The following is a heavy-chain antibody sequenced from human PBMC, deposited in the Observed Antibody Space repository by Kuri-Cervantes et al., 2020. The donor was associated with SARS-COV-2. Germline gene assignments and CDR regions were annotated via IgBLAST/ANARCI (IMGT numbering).Heavy chain of an antibody. V-gene: IGHV3-72*01. CDR2: IRNEVNSYTT. Sequence: GESLKISCAASGFTFSNAWMNWVRQAPEKWLEWVGRIRNEVNSYTTEYASSVKGRFTISRADSQNSLFLHMNSLKTEDTAVYYCSACGSTDCYNYYYYGLDVRGQGTTVTVSS. CDR1: GFTFSNAW. J-gene: IGHJ6*02. CDR3: SACGSTDCYNYYYYGLDV. D-gene: IGHD2-2*01.